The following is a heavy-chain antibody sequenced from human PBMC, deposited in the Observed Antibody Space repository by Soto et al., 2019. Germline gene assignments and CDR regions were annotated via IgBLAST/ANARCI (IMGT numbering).Heavy chain of an antibody. J-gene: IGHJ4*02. CDR2: ILHDGSAE. D-gene: IGHD3-10*01. CDR3: AKGWLEVHPAPFDY. Sequence: GGSLRLSCAASGFTFTSYGMHWVRQAPGKGLEWMALILHDGSAEYYADSVKGRFTISRDNSKNTLYLQMNSLRAEDTAVYYCAKGWLEVHPAPFDYWGQGTQVTVSS. CDR1: GFTFTSYG. V-gene: IGHV3-30*18.